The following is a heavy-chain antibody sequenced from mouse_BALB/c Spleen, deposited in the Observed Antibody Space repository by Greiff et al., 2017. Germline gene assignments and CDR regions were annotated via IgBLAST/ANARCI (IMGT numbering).Heavy chain of an antibody. Sequence: QVQLKESGAELVRPGTSVKISCKASGYTFTNYWLGWVKQRPGHGLEWIGDIYPGGGYTNYNEKFKGKATLTADTSSSTAYMQLSSLTSEDSAVYFCARREVRTWFAYWGQGTLVTVSA. CDR3: ARREVRTWFAY. CDR2: IYPGGGYT. J-gene: IGHJ3*01. CDR1: GYTFTNYW. D-gene: IGHD2-14*01. V-gene: IGHV1-63*02.